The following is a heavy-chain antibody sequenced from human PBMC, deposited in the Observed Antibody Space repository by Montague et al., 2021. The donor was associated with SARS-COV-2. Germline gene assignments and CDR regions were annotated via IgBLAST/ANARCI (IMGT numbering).Heavy chain of an antibody. CDR1: GGSFSGYY. CDR2: INHSGRT. CDR3: ARGSGCSGGSCFSEWVPYYYDGIDV. V-gene: IGHV4-34*01. D-gene: IGHD2-15*01. Sequence: SETLSLTCAVYGGSFSGYYWSWIRQPPGKGLEWIGEINHSGRTNNNPSLKSRVTISVDTSKNQFSLKLSSVTAADTAVYYCARGSGCSGGSCFSEWVPYYYDGIDVWGQGTTVTVSS. J-gene: IGHJ6*02.